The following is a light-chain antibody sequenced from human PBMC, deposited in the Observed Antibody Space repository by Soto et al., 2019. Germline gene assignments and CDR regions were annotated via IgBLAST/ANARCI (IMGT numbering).Light chain of an antibody. CDR1: QSVSNRY. CDR2: GAS. Sequence: EIVMTQSPGTLSLSPGERATLSCSSSQSVSNRYLAWYQQKPGQAPRLLIYGASSRATGIPDRFSGSGSGTDFTLTISRLEPEDFAVYYCQQYGSSSWTFGQGTKVDI. V-gene: IGKV3-20*01. CDR3: QQYGSSSWT. J-gene: IGKJ1*01.